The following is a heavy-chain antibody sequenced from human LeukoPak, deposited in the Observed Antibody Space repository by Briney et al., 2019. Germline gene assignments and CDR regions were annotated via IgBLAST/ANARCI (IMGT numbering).Heavy chain of an antibody. CDR2: IKQDGSEK. Sequence: GGSLRLSCAASGFTFNSHWMSWVRQAPGKGLEWVANIKQDGSEKYYVDSVKGRFTISRDNAKNSLYLQMNSLRAEDTAVYYCARVAAGNPIRIIGTTDWYFDLWGRGTLVTVSS. J-gene: IGHJ2*01. V-gene: IGHV3-7*01. CDR1: GFTFNSHW. CDR3: ARVAAGNPIRIIGTTDWYFDL. D-gene: IGHD1-20*01.